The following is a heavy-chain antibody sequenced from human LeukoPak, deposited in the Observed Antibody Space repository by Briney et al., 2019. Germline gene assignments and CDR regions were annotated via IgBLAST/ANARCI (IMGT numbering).Heavy chain of an antibody. CDR3: ARDAWTQLGYSGYAQTAWYFVL. CDR2: IYYSGST. CDR1: GGSISSYY. D-gene: IGHD5-12*01. Sequence: SETLSHTCTVSGGSISSYYWSWIRQPPGKGLQWIGYIYYSGSTNYNPSLKSRVAISVDTSKNQFSLKLSSVTAADTAVYYCARDAWTQLGYSGYAQTAWYFVLWGRGTLVTVSS. J-gene: IGHJ2*01. V-gene: IGHV4-59*01.